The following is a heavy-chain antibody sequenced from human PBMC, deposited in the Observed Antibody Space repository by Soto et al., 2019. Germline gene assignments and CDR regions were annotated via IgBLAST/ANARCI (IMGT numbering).Heavy chain of an antibody. Sequence: TSETLSLTCSVSGGSITSGGYYWNWIRQHPGKGLEWIGYIYYSGSTNYNPSLKSRVTISVDTSKNQFSLKLRSVTAADTAVYYCARLDAVSYFDYWGQGTQVTVSS. D-gene: IGHD2-8*01. V-gene: IGHV4-61*08. CDR1: GGSITSGGYY. CDR2: IYYSGST. J-gene: IGHJ4*02. CDR3: ARLDAVSYFDY.